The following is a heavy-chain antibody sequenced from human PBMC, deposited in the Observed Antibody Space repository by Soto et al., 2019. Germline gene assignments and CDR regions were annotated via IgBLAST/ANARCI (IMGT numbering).Heavy chain of an antibody. J-gene: IGHJ5*02. CDR2: ISSSSTYI. CDR3: AVIGVVAATHWFDP. V-gene: IGHV3-21*01. CDR1: GFTFSSYS. Sequence: EVQLVESGGGLVKPGGSLRLSCAASGFTFSSYSMNWVRQAPGKGLEWVSSISSSSTYIYYADSVKGRFTISIDNAKNSLYLQMNSLRAEDTALYYCAVIGVVAATHWFDPWGQGTLVTVSS. D-gene: IGHD2-15*01.